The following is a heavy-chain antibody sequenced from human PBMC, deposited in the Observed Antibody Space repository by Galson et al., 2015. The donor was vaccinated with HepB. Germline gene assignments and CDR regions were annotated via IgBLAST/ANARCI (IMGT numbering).Heavy chain of an antibody. CDR2: ISYDGNNK. CDR3: AREGVLAAIRVFDY. D-gene: IGHD2-15*01. J-gene: IGHJ4*02. Sequence: SLRLSCAASGFIFSSYAMHWVRQAPGKGLEWVAVISYDGNNKYYADSVKGRFTISRDNSKNTLYLQMNSLRAEDTAVYYCAREGVLAAIRVFDYWGQGTLVTVSS. CDR1: GFIFSSYA. V-gene: IGHV3-30-3*01.